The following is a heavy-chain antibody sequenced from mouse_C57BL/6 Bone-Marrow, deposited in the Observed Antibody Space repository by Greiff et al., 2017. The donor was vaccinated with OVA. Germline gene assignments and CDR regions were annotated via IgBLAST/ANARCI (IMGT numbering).Heavy chain of an antibody. CDR1: GFSLSTFGMG. J-gene: IGHJ4*01. D-gene: IGHD1-1*01. CDR2: IWWDDDK. V-gene: IGHV8-8*01. CDR3: ARYYYGSSYVYYAMDY. Sequence: QVQLKESGPGILQPSQTLSLTCSFSGFSLSTFGMGVGWIRQPLGKGLEWLAHIWWDDDKYYNPALKSRLPISKDTSKNQVYLKIATVDTADTATYYCARYYYGSSYVYYAMDYWGQGTSVTVSS.